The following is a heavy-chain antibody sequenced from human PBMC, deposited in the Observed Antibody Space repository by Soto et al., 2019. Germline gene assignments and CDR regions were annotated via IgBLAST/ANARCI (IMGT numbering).Heavy chain of an antibody. Sequence: SETLSLTCTVSGDSVDQSYSSWIRQSPGKRMEWIGYIIHRGASKYNPSLNSRVTMSLDTSKNQVSLRLTSANAADTAIYFCPRERRGFGCSEYWGLRTLFTASS. D-gene: IGHD3-9*01. J-gene: IGHJ4*02. V-gene: IGHV4-59*02. CDR2: IIHRGAS. CDR1: GDSVDQSY. CDR3: PRERRGFGCSEY.